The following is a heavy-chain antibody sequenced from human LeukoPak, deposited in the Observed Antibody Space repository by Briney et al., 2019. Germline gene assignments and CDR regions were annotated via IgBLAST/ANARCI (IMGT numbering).Heavy chain of an antibody. V-gene: IGHV7-4-1*02. CDR2: INTNTGNP. D-gene: IGHD3-22*01. CDR1: GYAFTSYG. J-gene: IGHJ4*02. Sequence: ASVKVSCKASGYAFTSYGISWVRQAPGQGLEWMGWINTNTGNPTYAQGFTGRFVFSLDTSVSTAYLQISSLKAEDTTVYYCARVPGGYLNYDSSELDYWGQGTLVTVSS. CDR3: ARVPGGYLNYDSSELDY.